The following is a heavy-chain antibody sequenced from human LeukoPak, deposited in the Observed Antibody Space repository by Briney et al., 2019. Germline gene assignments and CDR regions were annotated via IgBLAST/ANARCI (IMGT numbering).Heavy chain of an antibody. J-gene: IGHJ4*02. CDR1: GITFSTYW. CDR3: ARISSDSISYYDH. Sequence: GGALRLSCAGSGITFSTYWMHWVRQAPGKGLVWVSRINSEGSTISYADSVKGRFTISRDNAKNTLFLQMNSLRAEDTAVYYCARISSDSISYYDHWGQGTLVTVSS. V-gene: IGHV3-74*01. CDR2: INSEGSTI. D-gene: IGHD3-22*01.